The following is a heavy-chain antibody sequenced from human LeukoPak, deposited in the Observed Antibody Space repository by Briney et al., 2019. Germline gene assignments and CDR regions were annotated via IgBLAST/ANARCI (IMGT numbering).Heavy chain of an antibody. D-gene: IGHD4-23*01. J-gene: IGHJ6*02. CDR3: ARDRWGTVVWYYYGMDV. CDR1: GYTFTSYG. CDR2: ISAYNGNT. Sequence: GASVKVSCKASGYTFTSYGISWVRQAPGQGLEWMGWISAYNGNTNYAQKLQGRVTMTTDTSTSTAYMELRSLRSDDTAVYYCARDRWGTVVWYYYGMDVWGQGTTVTVSS. V-gene: IGHV1-18*01.